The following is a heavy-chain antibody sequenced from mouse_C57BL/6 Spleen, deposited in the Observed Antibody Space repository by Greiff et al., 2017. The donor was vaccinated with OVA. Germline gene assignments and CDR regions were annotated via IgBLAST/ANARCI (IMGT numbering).Heavy chain of an antibody. CDR3: ARKGEDYGSSYEGMDY. CDR2: IDPSDSYT. D-gene: IGHD1-1*01. J-gene: IGHJ4*01. V-gene: IGHV1-69*01. Sequence: VQLQQPGAELVMPGASVKLSCKASGYTFTSYWMHWVKQRPGQGLEWIGEIDPSDSYTNYNQKFKGKSTLTVDKSSSTAYMQLSSLTSEDSAVYYCARKGEDYGSSYEGMDYWGQGTSVTVSS. CDR1: GYTFTSYW.